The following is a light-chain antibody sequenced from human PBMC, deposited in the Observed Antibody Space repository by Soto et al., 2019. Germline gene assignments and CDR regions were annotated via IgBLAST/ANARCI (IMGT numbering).Light chain of an antibody. V-gene: IGLV2-14*03. J-gene: IGLJ2*01. CDR3: CSYSGSNTIVV. CDR1: SSDVGGYNF. Sequence: QSALTQPASVSGSPGQSITISCTGTSSDVGGYNFVSWYQQHPGKAPRLMIFDVNNRPSGVSTRFCGSKSGNTASLTISGLQAEDEADYYCCSYSGSNTIVVFGGGTKVTVL. CDR2: DVN.